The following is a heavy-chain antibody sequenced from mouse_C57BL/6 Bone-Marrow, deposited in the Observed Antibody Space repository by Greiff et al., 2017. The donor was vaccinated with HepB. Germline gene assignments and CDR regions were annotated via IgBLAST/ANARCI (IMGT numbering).Heavy chain of an antibody. D-gene: IGHD1-1*01. CDR3: ARDRGTTVVNFDY. CDR2: ISYDGSN. Sequence: VQLKESGPGLAKPSQTLSLTCSVTGYSITSGYYWNWIRQFPGNKLEWMGYISYDGSNNYNPSLKNRISITRDTSKNQFFLKLNSVTTEDTATYYCARDRGTTVVNFDYWGQGTTLTVSS. CDR1: GYSITSGYY. V-gene: IGHV3-6*01. J-gene: IGHJ2*01.